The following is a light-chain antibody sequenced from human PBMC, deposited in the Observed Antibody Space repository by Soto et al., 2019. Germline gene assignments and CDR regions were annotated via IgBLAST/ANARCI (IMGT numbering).Light chain of an antibody. CDR2: DVS. CDR3: TSYATGSADV. Sequence: QSALTQPPSVSGSPGQSVTISCTGTSSDVGGYNRVSWYQQPPGKAPKLLIDDVSNRPSGGSTRFSGSKSGNTASLTISGLQAEDEADYYCTSYATGSADVFGPGTKLTVL. CDR1: SSDVGGYNR. J-gene: IGLJ1*01. V-gene: IGLV2-18*02.